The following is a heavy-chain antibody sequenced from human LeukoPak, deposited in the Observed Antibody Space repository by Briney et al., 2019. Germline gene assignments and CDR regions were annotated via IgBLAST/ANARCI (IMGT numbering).Heavy chain of an antibody. Sequence: PSETLSLTCTVSGGPISSSSYYWSWIRQPPGKGLEWIGEINHSGSTNYNPSLKSRVTILVDTSKNQFSLRLTSVTAADTAVYYCARRTEVRLIAPRSPGDSGHDWRADAFDVWSQGTVLIVSS. CDR2: INHSGST. CDR1: GGPISSSSYY. CDR3: ARRTEVRLIAPRSPGDSGHDWRADAFDV. V-gene: IGHV4-39*07. D-gene: IGHD6-13*01. J-gene: IGHJ3*01.